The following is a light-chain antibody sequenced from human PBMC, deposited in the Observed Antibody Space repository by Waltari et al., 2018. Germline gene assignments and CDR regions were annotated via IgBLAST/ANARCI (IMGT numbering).Light chain of an antibody. CDR3: CSYAGSGTYV. V-gene: IGLV2-23*02. CDR2: EVI. Sequence: QSALTQPASVSGTPGQSITISCTGTNSDVGNYNLVSWYQHHPGEASKLMIWEVIKRPSGVSDRFSGSKSGNTASLTISGLQAEDEADYYCCSYAGSGTYVFGTGTKVTVL. J-gene: IGLJ1*01. CDR1: NSDVGNYNL.